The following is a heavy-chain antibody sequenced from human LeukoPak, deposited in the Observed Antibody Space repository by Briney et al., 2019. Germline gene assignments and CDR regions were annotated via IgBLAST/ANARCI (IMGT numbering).Heavy chain of an antibody. CDR1: GGTFSSYA. J-gene: IGHJ3*02. Sequence: SVKVSCKASGGTFSSYAISWVRQAPGQGLEWMGRIIPIFGTANYAQKFQGRVTITTDESTSTAYMELSSLRSEDTAVYYCARDMSSGWYPGGAFDIWGQGTMVTVPS. CDR2: IIPIFGTA. D-gene: IGHD6-19*01. V-gene: IGHV1-69*05. CDR3: ARDMSSGWYPGGAFDI.